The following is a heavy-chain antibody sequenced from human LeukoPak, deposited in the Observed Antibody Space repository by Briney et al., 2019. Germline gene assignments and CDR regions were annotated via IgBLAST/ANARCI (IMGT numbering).Heavy chain of an antibody. Sequence: GASVKVSCKASGGTFSSYAISWVRQAPGQGLEWMGGTIPIFGTANYAQKFQGRVTITADESTSTAYMELSSLRSDDTAVYYCARDVVSYYYDSSGYYLDYYFVYWGQGTLVTVSS. CDR3: ARDVVSYYYDSSGYYLDYYFVY. V-gene: IGHV1-69*13. CDR1: GGTFSSYA. D-gene: IGHD3-22*01. CDR2: TIPIFGTA. J-gene: IGHJ4*02.